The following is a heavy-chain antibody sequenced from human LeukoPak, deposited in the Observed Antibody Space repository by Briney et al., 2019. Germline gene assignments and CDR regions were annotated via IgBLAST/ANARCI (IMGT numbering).Heavy chain of an antibody. CDR3: ARRSGYYYDFDY. Sequence: ASVTVSCTASGYTFSTYTMHWVRQAPGQRLEWMGWISAYNGNTNYAQKLQGRVTMTTDTSTSTAYMELRSLRSDDTAVYYCARRSGYYYDFDYWGQGTLVTVSS. J-gene: IGHJ4*02. CDR2: ISAYNGNT. CDR1: GYTFSTYT. V-gene: IGHV1-18*01. D-gene: IGHD3-22*01.